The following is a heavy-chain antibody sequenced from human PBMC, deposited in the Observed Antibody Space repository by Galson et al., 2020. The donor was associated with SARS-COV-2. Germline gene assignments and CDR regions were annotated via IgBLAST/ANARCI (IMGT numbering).Heavy chain of an antibody. V-gene: IGHV2-70*01. CDR2: IDLDDDQ. J-gene: IGHJ4*02. CDR3: ERISSYSSGWYFDY. CDR1: GFSLSTSRMY. Sequence: SGPTLVLPSQTITLTYTFSGFSLSTSRMYVSWLRHPPEKALEWLPLIDLDDDQYYSTSLKTRLTISKDNSKNQVVLTMPNMDPVDTATYYCERISSYSSGWYFDYWGQGTLGTVCS. D-gene: IGHD6-19*01.